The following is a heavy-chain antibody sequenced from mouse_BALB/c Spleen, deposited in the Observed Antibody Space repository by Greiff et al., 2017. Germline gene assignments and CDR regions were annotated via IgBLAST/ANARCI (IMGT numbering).Heavy chain of an antibody. D-gene: IGHD1-1*01. Sequence: EVQLVESGPGLVKPSQSLSLTCTVTGYSITSDYAWNWIRQFPGNKLEWMGYISYSGSTSYNPSLKSRISITRDTSKNQFFLQLNSVTTEDTATYYCASTGYQDYYAMDYWGQGTSVTVSS. V-gene: IGHV3-2*02. CDR2: ISYSGST. CDR3: ASTGYQDYYAMDY. CDR1: GYSITSDYA. J-gene: IGHJ4*01.